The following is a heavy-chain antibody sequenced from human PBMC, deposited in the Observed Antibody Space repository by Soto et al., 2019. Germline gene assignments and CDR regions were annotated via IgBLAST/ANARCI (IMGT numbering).Heavy chain of an antibody. V-gene: IGHV1-18*01. CDR3: ARWDSSGWPYDAFDI. J-gene: IGHJ3*02. CDR2: ISAYNGNT. Sequence: ASVKVSCKASGYTFTSYGISWVRQAPGQGLEWMGWISAYNGNTNYAQKLQGRVTMTTDTSTSTAYMELRSLRSDDTAVYYCARWDSSGWPYDAFDIWGQGTMVTVSS. D-gene: IGHD6-19*01. CDR1: GYTFTSYG.